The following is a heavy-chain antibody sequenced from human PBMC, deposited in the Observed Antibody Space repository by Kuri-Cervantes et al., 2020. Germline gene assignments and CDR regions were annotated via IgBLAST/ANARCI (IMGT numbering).Heavy chain of an antibody. CDR2: IYSGGST. CDR3: ARGGFYYDSSGYYHGAFDI. Sequence: GESLKISCAAAEFSFTNAWMSWVRQAPGKGLEWVPVIYSGGSTYYADSVKGRFTISRHNSKNTLYLQMNSLRAEDTAVYYCARGGFYYDSSGYYHGAFDIWGQGTMVTVSS. J-gene: IGHJ3*02. D-gene: IGHD3-22*01. CDR1: EFSFTNAW. V-gene: IGHV3-53*04.